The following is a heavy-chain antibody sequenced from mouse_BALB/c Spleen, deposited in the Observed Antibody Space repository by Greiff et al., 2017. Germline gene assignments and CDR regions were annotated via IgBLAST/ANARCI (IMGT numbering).Heavy chain of an antibody. V-gene: IGHV1-77*01. CDR2: IYPGSGNT. J-gene: IGHJ3*01. CDR1: GYTFTDYY. CDR3: ARRGYYDYPFAY. D-gene: IGHD2-4*01. Sequence: QVQLQQSGAELARPGASVKLSCKASGYTFTDYYINWVKQRTGQGLEWIGEIYPGSGNTYYNEKFKGKATLTSDKSSSTAYMQLSSLTSEDSAVYFGARRGYYDYPFAYWGQGTLVTVSA.